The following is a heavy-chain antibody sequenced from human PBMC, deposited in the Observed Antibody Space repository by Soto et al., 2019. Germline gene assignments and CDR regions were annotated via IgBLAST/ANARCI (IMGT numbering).Heavy chain of an antibody. CDR1: GGSVSSGTSY. V-gene: IGHV4-61*01. D-gene: IGHD6-13*01. Sequence: QVQLQESGPGLVKPSETLSLTCTVPGGSVSSGTSYWSWIRQPPGKGLEWIGYIYNSGSTDYNPSRKSRVTISLDTSTNQFSLKLSSVTAADTAVYYCASGSSVSAYIDYWGQGTLVTVSS. J-gene: IGHJ4*02. CDR3: ASGSSVSAYIDY. CDR2: IYNSGST.